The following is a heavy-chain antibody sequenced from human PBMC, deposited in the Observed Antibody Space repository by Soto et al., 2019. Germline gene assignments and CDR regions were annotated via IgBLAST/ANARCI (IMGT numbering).Heavy chain of an antibody. CDR2: VWDDGSKK. D-gene: IGHD6-6*01. Sequence: PGGSLRLSCVASGFTFSRYWMHWVRQVPGGGLEWVAVVWDDGSKKYYGDSVKSRFNIARDNAENTLDLQMDSLRDEGTAMYDCARSPVLKIYWYFDLWGRGTLVTVSS. V-gene: IGHV3-33*08. CDR3: ARSPVLKIYWYFDL. CDR1: GFTFSRYW. J-gene: IGHJ2*01.